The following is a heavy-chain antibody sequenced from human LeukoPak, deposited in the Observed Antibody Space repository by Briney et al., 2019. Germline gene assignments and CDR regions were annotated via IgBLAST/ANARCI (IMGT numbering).Heavy chain of an antibody. CDR1: GFTFSSYG. V-gene: IGHV3-30*03. CDR3: ARDLYNMAKDYYYGMDV. D-gene: IGHD2-2*02. CDR2: ISYNGHNK. J-gene: IGHJ6*02. Sequence: GGSLRVSCAASGFTFSSYGMHWVRQAPGKGLEWVAVISYNGHNKYSADSVKGRFTISRDNAKNSLYLQMNSLRAEDTAVYYCARDLYNMAKDYYYGMDVWGQGTTVTVSS.